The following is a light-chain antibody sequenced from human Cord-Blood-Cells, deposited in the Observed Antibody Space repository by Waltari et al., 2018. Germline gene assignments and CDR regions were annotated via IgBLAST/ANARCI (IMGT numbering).Light chain of an antibody. Sequence: QSALTQPASVSGSPGQSITISCTGTSSDVGGYNYVSWYQQHPGKAPKLMIYDVSNRPSVVSNRFSGSKSGNTVSLTISGLQAEDEADYYCSSYTSSSTLYVFGTGTKVTVL. J-gene: IGLJ1*01. V-gene: IGLV2-14*01. CDR1: SSDVGGYNY. CDR2: DVS. CDR3: SSYTSSSTLYV.